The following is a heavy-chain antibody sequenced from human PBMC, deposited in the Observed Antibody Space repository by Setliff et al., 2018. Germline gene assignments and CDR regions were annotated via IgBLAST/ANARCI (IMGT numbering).Heavy chain of an antibody. D-gene: IGHD3-22*01. Sequence: LSLTCAVSGYSISSGYYWGWIRQPPGKGLEWIGSIYHSGSTYYNPSLKGRVTMSVDTSKNQFSLKLSSVTAADTAVYYCARTNYYDSSTYFNWFDPWGQGTLVTVSS. CDR1: GYSISSGYY. V-gene: IGHV4-38-2*01. J-gene: IGHJ5*02. CDR2: IYHSGST. CDR3: ARTNYYDSSTYFNWFDP.